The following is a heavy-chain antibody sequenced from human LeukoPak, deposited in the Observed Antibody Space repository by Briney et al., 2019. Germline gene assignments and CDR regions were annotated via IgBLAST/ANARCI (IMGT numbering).Heavy chain of an antibody. CDR2: INHSGST. J-gene: IGHJ5*02. CDR1: GGSFSGYY. V-gene: IGHV4-34*01. D-gene: IGHD3-10*01. CDR3: ARAHGLLWFGEIDP. Sequence: SETLSLTCAVYGGSFSGYYWSWIRQPPGKGLEWIGEINHSGSTNYNPSLKSRVTISVDTSKNQFSLKLSSVTAADTAVYYCARAHGLLWFGEIDPWGQGTLVTLSS.